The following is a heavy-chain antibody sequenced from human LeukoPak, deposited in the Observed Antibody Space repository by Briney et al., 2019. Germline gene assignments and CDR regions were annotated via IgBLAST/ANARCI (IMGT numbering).Heavy chain of an antibody. CDR1: GGSISSGSYY. V-gene: IGHV4-61*01. CDR2: IYYSGST. D-gene: IGHD3-3*01. CDR3: ARIKYYDFWSGYSANWFDP. Sequence: SETLSLTCTVSGGSISSGSYYWSWIRQPPGKGLGWIGYIYYSGSTNYNPSLKSRVTISVDTSKNQFSLKLSSVTAADTAVYYCARIKYYDFWSGYSANWFDPWGQGTLVTVSS. J-gene: IGHJ5*02.